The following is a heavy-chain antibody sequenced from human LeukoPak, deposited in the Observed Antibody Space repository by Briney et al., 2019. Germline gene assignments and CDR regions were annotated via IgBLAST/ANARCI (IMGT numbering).Heavy chain of an antibody. Sequence: GRSLRLSCAASGFTFGSYGMHWVRKAPGKGLEWVAVIWYDGSNKYYADSVKGRFTISRDNSKNTLYLQMNSLRAEDTAVYYCAKDFAPLVATSPNWFDPWGQGTLVTVSS. CDR3: AKDFAPLVATSPNWFDP. CDR2: IWYDGSNK. J-gene: IGHJ5*02. V-gene: IGHV3-33*06. CDR1: GFTFGSYG. D-gene: IGHD5-12*01.